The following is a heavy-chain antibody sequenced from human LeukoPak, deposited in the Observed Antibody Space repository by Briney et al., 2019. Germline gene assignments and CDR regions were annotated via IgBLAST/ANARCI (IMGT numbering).Heavy chain of an antibody. CDR2: IYYSGST. D-gene: IGHD3-9*01. CDR1: GGSISSYY. V-gene: IGHV4-59*01. J-gene: IGHJ5*02. CDR3: ARGGDILTGYYNGNWFDP. Sequence: SETLSLTCTVSGGSISSYYWSWIRQPPGKGLEWIGYIYYSGSTNYNPSLKSRVTISVDTSKNQFSLKLSSVTAADTAVYYCARGGDILTGYYNGNWFDPWGQGTLVTVSS.